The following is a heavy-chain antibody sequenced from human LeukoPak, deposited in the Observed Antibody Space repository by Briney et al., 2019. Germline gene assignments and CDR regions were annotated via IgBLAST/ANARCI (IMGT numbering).Heavy chain of an antibody. CDR3: ARGGVGGYSYGYEAYYFDY. CDR2: ISYSGNT. V-gene: IGHV4-39*07. Sequence: SETLSLTCTVSGGSIISSDYHWGWVRQPPGTGLEWIGTISYSGNTDYNPSLRSRVTISVDTSKNQFSLKLSSVTAADTAVYYCARGGVGGYSYGYEAYYFDYWGQGTLVTVSS. D-gene: IGHD5-18*01. J-gene: IGHJ4*02. CDR1: GGSIISSDYH.